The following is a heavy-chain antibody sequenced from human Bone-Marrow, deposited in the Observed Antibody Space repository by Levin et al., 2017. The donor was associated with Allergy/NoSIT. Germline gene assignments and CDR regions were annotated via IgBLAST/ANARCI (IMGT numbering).Heavy chain of an antibody. CDR2: IYYSGST. J-gene: IGHJ4*02. CDR3: ARVTMVRGVMWFDY. Sequence: PSETLSLTCTVSGGSISSSSYYWGWIRQPPGTGLEWIGSIYYSGSTYYNPSLKSRVTISVDTSKNQFSLKLSSVTAADTAVYYCARVTMVRGVMWFDYWGQGTLVTVSS. CDR1: GGSISSSSYY. V-gene: IGHV4-39*07. D-gene: IGHD3-10*01.